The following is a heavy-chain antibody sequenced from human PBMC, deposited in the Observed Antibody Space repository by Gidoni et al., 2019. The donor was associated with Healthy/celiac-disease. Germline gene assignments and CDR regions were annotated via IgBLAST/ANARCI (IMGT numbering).Heavy chain of an antibody. CDR3: ARGYCSGGSCPLDY. CDR1: GFTFSSYA. D-gene: IGHD2-15*01. Sequence: QVQLVESGGGVVQPGRCLRLSCAASGFTFSSYAMHWVRQAPGKGLEWVAVISYDGSNKYYADSVKGRFTISRDNSKNTLYLQMNSLRAEDTAVYYCARGYCSGGSCPLDYWGQGTLVTVSS. J-gene: IGHJ4*02. V-gene: IGHV3-30-3*01. CDR2: ISYDGSNK.